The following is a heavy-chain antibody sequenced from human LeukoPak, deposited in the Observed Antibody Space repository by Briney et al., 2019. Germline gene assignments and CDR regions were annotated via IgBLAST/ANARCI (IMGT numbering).Heavy chain of an antibody. D-gene: IGHD6-6*01. V-gene: IGHV1-18*01. Sequence: GASVKVSCKASGYTFTSYGISWVRQAPGQGLEWMGWISAYNGITNYAQKLQGRVTMTTDTSTSTAYMELRSLRSDDTAVYYCARIGIAARPGQYYYYYYGMDVWGQGTTVTVSS. CDR2: ISAYNGIT. J-gene: IGHJ6*02. CDR1: GYTFTSYG. CDR3: ARIGIAARPGQYYYYYYGMDV.